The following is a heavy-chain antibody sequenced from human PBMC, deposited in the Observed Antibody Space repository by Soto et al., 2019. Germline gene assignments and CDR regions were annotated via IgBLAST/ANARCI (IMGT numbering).Heavy chain of an antibody. CDR2: ITPFNGNT. J-gene: IGHJ4*02. CDR1: GYTFTYPY. CDR3: ASSRDGYNAFDY. V-gene: IGHV1-45*02. D-gene: IGHD5-12*01. Sequence: SLKVSFKASGYTFTYPYLHWVRQAPGQTLEWMGWITPFNGNTNYAQKFQDRVTITRDRPMSTAYMELSSLRSEDTAFYYCASSRDGYNAFDYWGQGPLVTVSS.